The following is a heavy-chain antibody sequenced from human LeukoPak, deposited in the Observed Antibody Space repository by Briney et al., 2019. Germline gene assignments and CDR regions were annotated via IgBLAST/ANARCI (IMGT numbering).Heavy chain of an antibody. V-gene: IGHV1-18*01. Sequence: VASVKVSCKASGYSFTNYGFTWVRQAPGQGLEWMGWINANNGNTNYAQRLQGRVIMTIDTSTNTAYMELRSLRSDDTAVYYCARAAPRDCTNGICWVDYWGQGTLVTVSS. CDR3: ARAAPRDCTNGICWVDY. J-gene: IGHJ4*02. CDR1: GYSFTNYG. D-gene: IGHD2-8*01. CDR2: INANNGNT.